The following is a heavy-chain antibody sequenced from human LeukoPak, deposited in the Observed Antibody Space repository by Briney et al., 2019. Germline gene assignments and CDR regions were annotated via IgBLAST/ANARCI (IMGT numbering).Heavy chain of an antibody. D-gene: IGHD3-10*01. J-gene: IGHJ4*02. CDR2: INAGNGNT. Sequence: GASVKVSCKASGYTFTIYAMHWVRQAPGQRREWMGWINAGNGNTKYSQKFQGRVTITRDTSASTAYMELSSLRSEDTAVYYCARAVSYYYGSGDFNYWGQGTLVTVSS. CDR3: ARAVSYYYGSGDFNY. CDR1: GYTFTIYA. V-gene: IGHV1-3*01.